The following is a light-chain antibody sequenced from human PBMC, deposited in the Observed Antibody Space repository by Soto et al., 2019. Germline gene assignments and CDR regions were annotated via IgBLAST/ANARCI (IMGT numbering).Light chain of an antibody. J-gene: IGKJ1*01. Sequence: EIVLTQSPGTLSLSPGERATLSCRASQSVSNNYLAWYQQKPGQAPRLLIYGASSRATGIPDRFSGSRPGTDFTLTISRLEPEDFAVYYCQQYGSSPSWTFGQGTTVDIK. V-gene: IGKV3-20*01. CDR2: GAS. CDR1: QSVSNNY. CDR3: QQYGSSPSWT.